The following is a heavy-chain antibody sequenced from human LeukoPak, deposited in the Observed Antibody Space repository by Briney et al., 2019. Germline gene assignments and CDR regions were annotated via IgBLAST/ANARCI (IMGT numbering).Heavy chain of an antibody. CDR1: GYTFTGYY. Sequence: GASVKVSCKASGYTFTGYYMHWVRQAPGQGLEWMGWINPNSGGTNYAQKSQGRVTMTRDTSISTAYMELSRLRSDDTAVYYCARATGGSRFVVPAAKDYWGQGTLVTVSS. CDR3: ARATGGSRFVVPAAKDY. CDR2: INPNSGGT. V-gene: IGHV1-2*02. D-gene: IGHD2-2*01. J-gene: IGHJ4*02.